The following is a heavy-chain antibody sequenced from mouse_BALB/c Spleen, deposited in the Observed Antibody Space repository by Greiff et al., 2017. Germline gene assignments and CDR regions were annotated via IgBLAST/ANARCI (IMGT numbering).Heavy chain of an antibody. V-gene: IGHV5-6*01. D-gene: IGHD2-10*02. Sequence: EVMLVESGGDLVKPGGSLKLSCAASGFTFSSYGMSWVRQTPDKRLEWVATISSGGSYTYYPDSVKGRFTISRDNAKNTLYLQMSSLKSEDTAMYYCARHPPYGNYETYRAYYAMDYWGQGTSVTVSS. CDR3: ARHPPYGNYETYRAYYAMDY. J-gene: IGHJ4*01. CDR2: ISSGGSYT. CDR1: GFTFSSYG.